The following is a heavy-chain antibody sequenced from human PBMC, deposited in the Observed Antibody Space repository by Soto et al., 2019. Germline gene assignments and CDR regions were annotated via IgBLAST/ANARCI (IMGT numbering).Heavy chain of an antibody. J-gene: IGHJ4*02. CDR2: IYYTGSP. CDR1: GVYVNSGNYY. D-gene: IGHD2-15*01. CDR3: AREGSGYFDS. V-gene: IGHV4-61*01. Sequence: SETMSLTCTVAGVYVNSGNYYLSWIRQPPGKGLEWIGYIYYTGSPNYNPSLKSRVTLSVDTSKNQFSLKLSSVTAADTAVYYCAREGSGYFDSWGQGTLVTVSS.